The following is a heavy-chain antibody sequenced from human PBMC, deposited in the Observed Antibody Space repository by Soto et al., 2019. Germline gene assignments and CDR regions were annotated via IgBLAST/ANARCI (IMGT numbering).Heavy chain of an antibody. V-gene: IGHV4-59*08. CDR3: ARHLASLEWFYFDY. D-gene: IGHD3-3*02. CDR1: GGSISSYY. J-gene: IGHJ4*02. CDR2: IYYSGST. Sequence: SETLSLTCTVSGGSISSYYWSWIRQPPGKGLEWIGYIYYSGSTNYNPSLKSRVTISVDTSKNQFSLKLSSVTAADTAVYYCARHLASLEWFYFDYWGQGTLVTVSS.